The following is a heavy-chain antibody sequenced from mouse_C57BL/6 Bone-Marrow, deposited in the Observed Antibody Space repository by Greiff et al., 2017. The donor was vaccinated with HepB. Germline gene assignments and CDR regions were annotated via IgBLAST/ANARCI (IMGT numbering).Heavy chain of an antibody. Sequence: EVNVVESGGGLVQPKGSLKLSCAASGFSFNTYAMNWVRQAPGKGLEWVARIRSKSNNYATYYADSVKDRFTISRDDSESMLYLQMNNLKTEDTAMYYCVSGGKGFDVWGTGTTVTVSS. CDR3: VSGGKGFDV. V-gene: IGHV10-1*01. CDR2: IRSKSNNYAT. D-gene: IGHD2-1*01. J-gene: IGHJ1*03. CDR1: GFSFNTYA.